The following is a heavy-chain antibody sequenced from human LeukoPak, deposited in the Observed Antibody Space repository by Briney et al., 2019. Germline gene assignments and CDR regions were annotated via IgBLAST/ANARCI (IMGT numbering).Heavy chain of an antibody. CDR2: ISYDGSNK. D-gene: IGHD2-15*01. CDR3: ARSPALLYYFDY. CDR1: GITFSSYA. V-gene: IGHV3-30-3*01. Sequence: PGGSLRLSCAASGITFSSYAMHWVRQAPGKGLEWVAVISYDGSNKYYADSVKGRFTISRDNSKNTLYVQMDSLRVEDTAVYYCARSPALLYYFDYWGQGTLVTVSS. J-gene: IGHJ4*02.